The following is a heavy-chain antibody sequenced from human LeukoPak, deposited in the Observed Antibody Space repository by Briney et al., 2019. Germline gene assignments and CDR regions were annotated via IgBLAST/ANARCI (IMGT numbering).Heavy chain of an antibody. Sequence: PGGSLRLSCAASGFTFSSYWMHWVRQAPGKGLVWVSRINSDGSSTSYADSVKGRFTISRDNAKNSLYLQMNSLRAEDTSVYYCARVLVGGTNWFDPWGQGALVTVSS. J-gene: IGHJ5*02. CDR1: GFTFSSYW. CDR2: INSDGSST. V-gene: IGHV3-74*01. D-gene: IGHD1-26*01. CDR3: ARVLVGGTNWFDP.